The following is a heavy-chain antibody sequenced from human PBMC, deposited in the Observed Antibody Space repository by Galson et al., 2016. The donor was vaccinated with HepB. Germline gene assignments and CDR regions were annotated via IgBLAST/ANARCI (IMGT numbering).Heavy chain of an antibody. CDR3: ARDQAYYYGMDV. CDR1: GGTLSSYA. V-gene: IGHV7-4-1*02. Sequence: SVKVSCKASGGTLSSYAVSWVRQAPGQGLEWMGWINTDTGMPTYAQGFTGRFVFSLDTSVSTSYPQINSLKADDTAVYYCARDQAYYYGMDVWGQGTTVTVS. CDR2: INTDTGMP. J-gene: IGHJ6*02.